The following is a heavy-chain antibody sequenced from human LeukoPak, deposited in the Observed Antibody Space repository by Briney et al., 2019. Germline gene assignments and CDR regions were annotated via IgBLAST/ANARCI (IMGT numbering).Heavy chain of an antibody. CDR3: AKQVGLYDFWSGYPDY. CDR1: GFTFSDYA. CDR2: LTNNANA. J-gene: IGHJ4*02. D-gene: IGHD3-3*01. V-gene: IGHV3-23*01. Sequence: GGSLRLSCTASGFTFSDYAMTWVRQAPGKGLEWVSSLTNNANAYYRDSVRGRLTISRDNSKNTLYLQMNSLRAEDTAVYYCAKQVGLYDFWSGYPDYWGQGTLVTVSS.